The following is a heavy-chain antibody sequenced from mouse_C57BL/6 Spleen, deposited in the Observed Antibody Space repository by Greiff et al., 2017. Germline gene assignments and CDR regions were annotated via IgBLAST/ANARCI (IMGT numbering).Heavy chain of an antibody. V-gene: IGHV1-55*01. CDR3: ARPSYGYDGYYAMDY. D-gene: IGHD2-2*01. Sequence: QVQLKQPGAELVKPGASVKMSCKASGYTFTSYWITWVKQRPGQGLEWIGDIYPGSGSTNYNEKFKSKATLTVDTSSSTAYMQLSSLTSEDSAVYYCARPSYGYDGYYAMDYWGQGTSVTVSS. J-gene: IGHJ4*01. CDR1: GYTFTSYW. CDR2: IYPGSGST.